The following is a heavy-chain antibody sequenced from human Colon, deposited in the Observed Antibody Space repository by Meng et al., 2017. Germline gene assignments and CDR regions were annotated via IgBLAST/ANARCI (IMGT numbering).Heavy chain of an antibody. J-gene: IGHJ4*01. Sequence: GEFLKISCAASGFSFSNFAINLVRQAPGKGLEWVSVINISGGTTYADSVKGRFTMSRDNSKNTLYLQMTSLRTEDTALYYCAIEGVLAAAGTLDYWGQGNMVNVAS. CDR2: INISGGT. CDR3: AIEGVLAAAGTLDY. V-gene: IGHV3-23*01. D-gene: IGHD6-13*01. CDR1: GFSFSNFA.